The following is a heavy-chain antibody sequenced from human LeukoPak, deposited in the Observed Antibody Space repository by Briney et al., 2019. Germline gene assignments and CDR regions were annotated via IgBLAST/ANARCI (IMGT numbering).Heavy chain of an antibody. J-gene: IGHJ4*02. CDR1: DYTFTSYG. CDR2: ISAYNGNT. V-gene: IGHV1-18*01. CDR3: ARLVCSSTTCYSFYFDY. Sequence: ASVKVSCKASDYTFTSYGINWVRQAPGQGLEWMGWISAYNGNTNYAQKFQGRVTMTTDTSTSTVYMELRSLRSDDTAVYYCARLVCSSTTCYSFYFDYWGQGTLVTVSS. D-gene: IGHD2-2*02.